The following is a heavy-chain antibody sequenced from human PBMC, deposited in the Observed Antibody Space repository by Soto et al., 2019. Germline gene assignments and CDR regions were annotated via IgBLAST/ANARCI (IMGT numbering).Heavy chain of an antibody. V-gene: IGHV5-10-1*01. CDR2: IDPSDSYT. CDR3: ATRGVGATTDYYYYGMDV. J-gene: IGHJ6*02. CDR1: GYSVTIYW. Sequence: GESLKISCKGPGYSVTIYWMSLVRQIHGKGLEWMGRIDPSDSYTNYSPSFQGHVTISADKSISTAYLQWSSLKASDTAMYYCATRGVGATTDYYYYGMDVWGQGTTVTV. D-gene: IGHD1-26*01.